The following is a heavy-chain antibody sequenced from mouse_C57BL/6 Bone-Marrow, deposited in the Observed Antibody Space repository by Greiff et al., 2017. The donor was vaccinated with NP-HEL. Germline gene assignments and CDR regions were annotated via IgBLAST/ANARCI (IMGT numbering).Heavy chain of an antibody. J-gene: IGHJ4*01. CDR2: ISNLAYSI. CDR3: ARPLRQDYYAMDY. D-gene: IGHD2-12*01. Sequence: VKLVASGGGLVQPGGSLKLSCAASGFTFSDYGMAWVRPAPRQGPEWVAFISNLAYSIYYAYTVTGRFTISSENAKNTLYLEMSSRRSEDTAMYYCARPLRQDYYAMDYWGQGTSVTVSS. CDR1: GFTFSDYG. V-gene: IGHV5-15*01.